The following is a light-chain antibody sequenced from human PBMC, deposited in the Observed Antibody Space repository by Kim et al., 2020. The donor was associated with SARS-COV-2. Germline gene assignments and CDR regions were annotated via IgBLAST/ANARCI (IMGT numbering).Light chain of an antibody. Sequence: ELTQPHSASGTPGQGVTISCSGSSSNIGSNYAYWYQQFPGTAPKLLIYKNNQRPSGVPDRFSGSKSSTSASVALTGLGSEAEEEYYYAAWSDIRRAAVFGGGTQLTVL. CDR3: AAWSDIRRAAV. CDR1: SSNIGSNY. J-gene: IGLJ3*02. CDR2: KNN. V-gene: IGLV1-47*01.